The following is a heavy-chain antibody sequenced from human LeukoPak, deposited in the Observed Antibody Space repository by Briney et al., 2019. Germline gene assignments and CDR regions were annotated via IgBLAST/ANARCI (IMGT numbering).Heavy chain of an antibody. CDR2: VGISSGNT. CDR1: GFTFSRYS. CDR3: ARDYKYAFDN. J-gene: IGHJ4*02. D-gene: IGHD5-24*01. Sequence: GGSLRLSCAASGFTFSRYSMNWVRQAPGKGLEWISYVGISSGNTKYADSVKGRFTISGDKAKNSLYLQMNSLRVEDTAVYYCARDYKYAFDNWGQGTLVTVSS. V-gene: IGHV3-48*01.